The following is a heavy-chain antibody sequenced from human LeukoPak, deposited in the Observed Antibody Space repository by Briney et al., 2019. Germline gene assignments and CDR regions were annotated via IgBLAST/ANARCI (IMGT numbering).Heavy chain of an antibody. CDR2: ISLSSSSI. CDR1: GGSFSGYY. Sequence: PSETLSLTCAVYGGSFSGYYWSWIRQPPGKGLEWVSYISLSSSSIYYADSLKGRFTISRDNAKNSLYLQMNSLTAEDTAVYYCAELGITMIGGVWGKGTTVTISS. V-gene: IGHV3-11*04. D-gene: IGHD3-10*02. J-gene: IGHJ6*04. CDR3: AELGITMIGGV.